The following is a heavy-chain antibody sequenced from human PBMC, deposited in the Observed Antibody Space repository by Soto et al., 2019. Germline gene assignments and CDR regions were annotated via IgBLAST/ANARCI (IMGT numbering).Heavy chain of an antibody. CDR2: ISSSSSYI. CDR3: ARALDFPLTGPNWFDP. J-gene: IGHJ5*02. CDR1: GFTFSSYS. D-gene: IGHD1-20*01. Sequence: GGSLRLSCAASGFTFSSYSMNWVRQAPGKGLEWVSSISSSSSYIYYADSVKGRFTISRDNAKNSLYLQMNSLRAEDTAVYYCARALDFPLTGPNWFDPWGQGTLVTVSS. V-gene: IGHV3-21*01.